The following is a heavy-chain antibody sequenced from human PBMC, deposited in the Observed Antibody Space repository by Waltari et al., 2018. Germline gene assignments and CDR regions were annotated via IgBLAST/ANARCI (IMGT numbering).Heavy chain of an antibody. J-gene: IGHJ4*02. CDR2: IIPIFGTA. D-gene: IGHD3-3*01. CDR3: ARDISDYDFWSGYYSFDY. CDR1: GGTFSSYA. Sequence: QVQLVQSGAEVKKPGSSVKVSCKASGGTFSSYAISWVRQAPGQGLEWMGRIIPIFGTANYAQKFQGRVTITADKSTSTAYMELSSLRSEDTAVYYCARDISDYDFWSGYYSFDYWGQGTLVTVSS. V-gene: IGHV1-69*08.